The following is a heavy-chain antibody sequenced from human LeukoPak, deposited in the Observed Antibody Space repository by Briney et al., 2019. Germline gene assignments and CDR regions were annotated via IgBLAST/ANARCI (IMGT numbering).Heavy chain of an antibody. CDR2: TPYDGNSK. CDR3: ARAEGVDLYFDY. J-gene: IGHJ4*02. V-gene: IGHV3-30*02. D-gene: IGHD3-16*01. Sequence: GGSLRLSCAASGFTFSTYGMHWVRQAPGKGLEWVAFTPYDGNSKYYTDSVKGRFTMSKDNMKSTLYLQMNSLGIEDTAVYYCARAEGVDLYFDYWGQGSPVTVSS. CDR1: GFTFSTYG.